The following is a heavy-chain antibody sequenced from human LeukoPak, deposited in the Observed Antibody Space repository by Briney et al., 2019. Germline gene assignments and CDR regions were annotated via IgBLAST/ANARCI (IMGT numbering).Heavy chain of an antibody. CDR1: GGSISTRDYY. J-gene: IGHJ2*01. CDR3: ARVVYYYDVSGYSFDL. V-gene: IGHV4-39*01. Sequence: WETLSLTCTVSGGSISTRDYYWGWIRQPPGKGLEWIASIYYTGSTYYSPSLRSRATMSVDTSKNQFSLELSAVTAADTAFYYCARVVYYYDVSGYSFDLWGRGTLVAVSS. CDR2: IYYTGST. D-gene: IGHD3-22*01.